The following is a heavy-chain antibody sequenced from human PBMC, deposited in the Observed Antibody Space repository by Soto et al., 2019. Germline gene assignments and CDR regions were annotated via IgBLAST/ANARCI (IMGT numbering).Heavy chain of an antibody. CDR3: AKLELRGMDV. CDR2: ISYDGSNK. Sequence: QVQLVESGGGVVQPGRSLRLSCAASGFTFSSYGMHWVRQAPGKGLEWVAVISYDGSNKYYADSVKGRFTIYRDNSKNTLYLQMNRLRAEDTAVYYCAKLELRGMDVWGQGTTVTVSS. CDR1: GFTFSSYG. D-gene: IGHD1-7*01. J-gene: IGHJ6*02. V-gene: IGHV3-30*18.